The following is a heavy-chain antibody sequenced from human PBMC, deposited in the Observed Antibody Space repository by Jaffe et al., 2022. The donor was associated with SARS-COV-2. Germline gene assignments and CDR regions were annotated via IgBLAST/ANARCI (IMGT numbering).Heavy chain of an antibody. J-gene: IGHJ4*02. CDR1: GFTFSSYA. Sequence: QVQLVESGGGVVQPGRSLRLSCAASGFTFSSYAMHWVRQAPGKGLEWVAVISYDGSNKYYADSVKGRFTISRDNSKNTLYLQMNSLRAEDTAVYYCARVHCSSTSCYGMDSFDYWGQGTLVTVSS. V-gene: IGHV3-30-3*01. D-gene: IGHD2-2*01. CDR3: ARVHCSSTSCYGMDSFDY. CDR2: ISYDGSNK.